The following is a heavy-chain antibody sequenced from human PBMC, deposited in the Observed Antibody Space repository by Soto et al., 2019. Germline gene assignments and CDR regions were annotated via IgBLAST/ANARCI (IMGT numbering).Heavy chain of an antibody. J-gene: IGHJ6*02. D-gene: IGHD3-3*01. V-gene: IGHV3-23*01. Sequence: EVQLLESGGGLVQPGGSMRLSCAASGFTFNSYAMSWVRQAPGKGLEWVSAISGSGGSTYYADSVKGRFTISRDNSKNTLYLQMNSLRAEDTAVYYCAKGQGRERFLGMDVWGQGTTVTVSS. CDR3: AKGQGRERFLGMDV. CDR1: GFTFNSYA. CDR2: ISGSGGST.